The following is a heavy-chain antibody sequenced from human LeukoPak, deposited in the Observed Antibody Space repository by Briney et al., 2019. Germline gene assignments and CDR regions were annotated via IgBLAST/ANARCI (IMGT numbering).Heavy chain of an antibody. V-gene: IGHV3-21*01. D-gene: IGHD3-22*01. CDR1: GFTFSSYS. Sequence: GGSLRLSCAASGFTFSSYSMNWVRQAPGKGLEWVSSISGSSSYIYYADSVKGRFTISRDNAKNSLYLQMNSLRAENTAVYYCARDQAYGGHYYTFDYWGQGTLVTVSS. J-gene: IGHJ4*02. CDR3: ARDQAYGGHYYTFDY. CDR2: ISGSSSYI.